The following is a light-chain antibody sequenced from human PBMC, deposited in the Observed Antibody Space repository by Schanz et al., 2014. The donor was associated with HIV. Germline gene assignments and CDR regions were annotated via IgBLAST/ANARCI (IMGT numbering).Light chain of an antibody. CDR1: QSVNSNY. CDR3: QQYGSSPL. Sequence: EIAMTQSPVTLSLSPGERATLSCRASQSVNSNYLAWYQQKPGQAPRLLIYGASSRATGIPDRFSGSGSGTDFTLTISRLEPEDFAVYYCQQYGSSPLFGQGTKVEIK. J-gene: IGKJ1*01. CDR2: GAS. V-gene: IGKV3-20*01.